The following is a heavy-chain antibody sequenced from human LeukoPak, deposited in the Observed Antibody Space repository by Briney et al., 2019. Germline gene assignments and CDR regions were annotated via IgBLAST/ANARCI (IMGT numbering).Heavy chain of an antibody. V-gene: IGHV3-30*04. Sequence: GGSLRLSCAASGFTFSSYAMHWVRQAPGKGLEWVAVISYDGSNKYYADSVKGRFTISRDNSKNTLYLQMSSLRAEDTAVYYCARVGGTAMALTYFDYWGQGTLVTVSS. J-gene: IGHJ4*02. CDR3: ARVGGTAMALTYFDY. D-gene: IGHD5-18*01. CDR2: ISYDGSNK. CDR1: GFTFSSYA.